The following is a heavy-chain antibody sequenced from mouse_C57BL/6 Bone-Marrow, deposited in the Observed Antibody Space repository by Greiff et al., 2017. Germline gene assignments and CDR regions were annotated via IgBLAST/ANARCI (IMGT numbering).Heavy chain of an antibody. CDR3: ARDRRNYAMDY. V-gene: IGHV5-16*01. J-gene: IGHJ4*01. CDR1: GFTFSDYY. Sequence: EVNVVESEGGLVQPGSSMKLSCTASGFTFSDYYMAWVRQVPEKGLEWVANINYDGSSTYYLDSLKSRFIISRDNAKNILYLQMSSLKSEDTATYYCARDRRNYAMDYWGQGTSVTVSS. CDR2: INYDGSST.